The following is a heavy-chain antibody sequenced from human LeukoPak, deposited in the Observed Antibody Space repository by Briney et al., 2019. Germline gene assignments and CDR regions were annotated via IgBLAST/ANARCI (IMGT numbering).Heavy chain of an antibody. D-gene: IGHD5-24*01. CDR1: GGXISSSNC. J-gene: IGHJ4*02. CDR3: ARNPRDGYTFDY. Sequence: SETLSLTCAVSGGXISSSNCWSWVRQPPGKGLEWIGEIYNSERTNYNPSLRSRVTISVDKSNNQFSLRLSSVTAADTAVYYCARNPRDGYTFDYWGQGILVTVSS. V-gene: IGHV4-4*02. CDR2: IYNSERT.